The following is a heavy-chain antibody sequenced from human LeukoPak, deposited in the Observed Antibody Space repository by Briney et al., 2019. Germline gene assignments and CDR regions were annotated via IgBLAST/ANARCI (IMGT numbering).Heavy chain of an antibody. V-gene: IGHV4-59*11. D-gene: IGHD3-3*01. Sequence: PSETLSLTCSVSGSSISPHHWTWIRQAPGEGLEWMGYIYYRGTTNYSPSLKNRLTMSDDTSKNQISLKVTSVTAADTAVYYCARIQPSCPGLGFCSFEIWAPGTLATVSS. CDR2: IYYRGTT. CDR1: GSSISPHH. CDR3: ARIQPSCPGLGFCSFEI. J-gene: IGHJ3*02.